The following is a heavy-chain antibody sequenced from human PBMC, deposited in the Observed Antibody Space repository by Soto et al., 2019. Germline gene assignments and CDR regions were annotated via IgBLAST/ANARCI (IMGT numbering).Heavy chain of an antibody. CDR2: ISAYNGNT. Sequence: QVQLVQSGAEVKKPGASVKVSCKASGYTFTSYAISWVRQAPGQGLEWMGWISAYNGNTNYAQKLQGRVTMTTDTSPTTAYMELRSLSSADTAVYSCAMSGPPAGYWGPGTLVTVSS. D-gene: IGHD3-10*01. CDR1: GYTFTSYA. J-gene: IGHJ4*02. CDR3: AMSGPPAGY. V-gene: IGHV1-18*01.